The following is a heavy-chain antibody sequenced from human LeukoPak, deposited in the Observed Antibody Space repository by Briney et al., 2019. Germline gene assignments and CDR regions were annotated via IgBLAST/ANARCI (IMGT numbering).Heavy chain of an antibody. CDR1: GFTFTTYW. CDR2: INQGGSEK. J-gene: IGHJ3*02. V-gene: IGHV3-7*01. Sequence: GGSLRLSCAASGFTFTTYWMSWVRQAPGKGLEWVASINQGGSEKYYVDSVKGLFTISRDNAKNLLYLQMNSLRDEDTAVYYCARDSGLGAHIWGQGTMVTVSS. CDR3: ARDSGLGAHI. D-gene: IGHD1-26*01.